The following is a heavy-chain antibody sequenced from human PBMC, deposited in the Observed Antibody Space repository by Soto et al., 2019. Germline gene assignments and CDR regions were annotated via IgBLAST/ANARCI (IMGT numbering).Heavy chain of an antibody. D-gene: IGHD6-19*01. CDR1: GFTFSSYG. V-gene: IGHV3-30*18. CDR2: ISYDGSNK. CDR3: AKEYLFSGWYSYYFDY. J-gene: IGHJ4*02. Sequence: QVQLVESGGGVVQPGRSLRLSCAASGFTFSSYGMHWFRQAPGKGLEWVAVISYDGSNKYYADSVKGRFTISRDNSKNTLYLQMNSLRAEDTAVYYGAKEYLFSGWYSYYFDYWGQGTLVTVSS.